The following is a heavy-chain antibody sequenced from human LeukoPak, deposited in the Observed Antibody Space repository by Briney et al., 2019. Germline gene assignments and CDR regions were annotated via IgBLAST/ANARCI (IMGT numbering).Heavy chain of an antibody. V-gene: IGHV3-73*01. Sequence: PGGSLRLSCAASGFTFSDSAMDWVRQASGKGLEWVGRIRSKPNKYATTYGASVKGRFIISRDDSKNAAYLQMNSLKIEDTAVYYCTNREDSSGDPALTGWGQGTLVTVSS. CDR1: GFTFSDSA. CDR2: IRSKPNKYAT. J-gene: IGHJ4*02. CDR3: TNREDSSGDPALTG. D-gene: IGHD3-9*01.